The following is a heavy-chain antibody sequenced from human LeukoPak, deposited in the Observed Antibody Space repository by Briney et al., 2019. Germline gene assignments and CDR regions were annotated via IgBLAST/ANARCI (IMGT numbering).Heavy chain of an antibody. J-gene: IGHJ3*01. CDR3: ARQGDS. D-gene: IGHD3-10*01. CDR1: WFTFSSYE. CDR2: ISSSGDTI. V-gene: IGHV3-48*03. Sequence: GGSLRLSCAASWFTFSSYEMNWVRQAPGKGLEWVSYISSSGDTIYYADSVKGRFTISRDNAQNSLYLQMNSLRAEDTAVYYCARQGDSWGQGTMVTVSS.